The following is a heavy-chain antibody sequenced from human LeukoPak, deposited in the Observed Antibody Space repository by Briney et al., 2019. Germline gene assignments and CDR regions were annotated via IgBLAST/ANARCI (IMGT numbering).Heavy chain of an antibody. CDR3: ARRIAAAPYYYYGMDV. Sequence: SETLSLTCTVSGGSISSYYWSWIRQPPGKGLEWIGSIYYSGSTYYNPSLKSRVTISVDTSKNQFSLKLSSVTAADTAVYYCARRIAAAPYYYYGMDVWGQGTTVTVSS. CDR1: GGSISSYY. CDR2: IYYSGST. J-gene: IGHJ6*02. V-gene: IGHV4-59*12. D-gene: IGHD6-13*01.